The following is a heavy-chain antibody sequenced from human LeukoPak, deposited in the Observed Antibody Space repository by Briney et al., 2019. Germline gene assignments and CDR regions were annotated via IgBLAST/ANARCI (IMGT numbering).Heavy chain of an antibody. CDR2: IQTDGRDK. CDR1: GIDFRASG. D-gene: IGHD2-2*01. CDR3: AREGGTVVIGRFDY. V-gene: IGHV3-30*02. Sequence: GGSLRLSCAASGIDFRASGMHWVRQAPGMGLEWVTFIQTDGRDKYYAASVAGRFTIPRDNSKNTVYLNMNNLRPDDTALYYGAREGGTVVIGRFDYWGQGTLVTVSS. J-gene: IGHJ4*02.